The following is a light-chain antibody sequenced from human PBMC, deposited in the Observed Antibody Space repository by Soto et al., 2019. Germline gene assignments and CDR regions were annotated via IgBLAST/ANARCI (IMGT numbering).Light chain of an antibody. J-gene: IGKJ1*01. CDR1: QSVSSSY. CDR2: AAS. CDR3: QQRSNLPRT. V-gene: IGKV3D-20*02. Sequence: EIVLTPSPGTLSLSPGARATLSCRASQSVSSSYLAWYQQKPGQAPRFLIYAASTRATGIPARFSGSGSGTDFTLTISSLEPEDFAVYYCQQRSNLPRTFGQGTKVDIK.